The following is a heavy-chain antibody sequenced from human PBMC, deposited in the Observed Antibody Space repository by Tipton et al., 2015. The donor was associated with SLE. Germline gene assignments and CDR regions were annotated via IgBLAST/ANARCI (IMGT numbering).Heavy chain of an antibody. Sequence: SLRLSCAASGFPFSSYGMHWVRQAPGKGLEWVAVISYDGSNKYYADSVKGRFTISRDNSKNTLYLQMNSLRAEDTAVYYCAGALTGYYGMDVWGQGTTVTVSS. D-gene: IGHD7-27*01. V-gene: IGHV3-30*03. CDR1: GFPFSSYG. J-gene: IGHJ6*02. CDR3: AGALTGYYGMDV. CDR2: ISYDGSNK.